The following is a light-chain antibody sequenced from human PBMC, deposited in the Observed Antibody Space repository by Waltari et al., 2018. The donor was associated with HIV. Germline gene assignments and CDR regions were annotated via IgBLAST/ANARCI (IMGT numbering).Light chain of an antibody. V-gene: IGKV2-30*01. CDR1: QSLVYSARNTY. Sequence: DVVLTQSPLSLPVTLGQPASISCRSNQSLVYSARNTYLNWFHQRPGQPPRRLIYKVSNRDSGVPDRFSGSGSGTDFTLKISRVEAEDVGVYYCMQALQTPHTFGQGTKLEIK. CDR3: MQALQTPHT. CDR2: KVS. J-gene: IGKJ2*01.